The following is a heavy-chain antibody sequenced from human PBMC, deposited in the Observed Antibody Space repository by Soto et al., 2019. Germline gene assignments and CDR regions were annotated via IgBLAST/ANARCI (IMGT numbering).Heavy chain of an antibody. CDR3: ATGGLYI. Sequence: EVQLVESGGGLVQPWGSLRLSCAASGFTFSNYDMHWVRQTTGKGLEWVSGIGTAGDTYYPGSVKGRFSISREDGKNSVYLQMNSLRVEDTAVYYCATGGLYICGQGTLVTVSS. CDR2: IGTAGDT. J-gene: IGHJ4*02. CDR1: GFTFSNYD. V-gene: IGHV3-13*01. D-gene: IGHD3-16*01.